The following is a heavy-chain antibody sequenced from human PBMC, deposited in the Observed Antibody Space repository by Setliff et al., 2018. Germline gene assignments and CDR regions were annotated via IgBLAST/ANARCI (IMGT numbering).Heavy chain of an antibody. V-gene: IGHV4-4*07. D-gene: IGHD3-3*01. J-gene: IGHJ4*02. Sequence: KTSETLSLTCTVSGGSISSYYWSRIRQPAGKGLGWIGRIYTSGSTNYNPSLKSRVTMSVDTSKNQFSLKLSSVTAADTAVYYCAREIHGGGKAVYYNFWSGYYTTPYYFDYWGQGTLVTVSS. CDR3: AREIHGGGKAVYYNFWSGYYTTPYYFDY. CDR1: GGSISSYY. CDR2: IYTSGST.